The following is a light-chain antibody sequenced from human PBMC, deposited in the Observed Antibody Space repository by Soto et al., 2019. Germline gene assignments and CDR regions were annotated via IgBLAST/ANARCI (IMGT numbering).Light chain of an antibody. Sequence: DFQMTQSPSSLSASVGDRVSITCRASQSIGTSLNWYQQKPGKAPKLLIYSASTLQGGGPSRFSGSGSGTDFTLTISSLQPEDFATYYCQQCYTAPFTFGPGTKVDVK. V-gene: IGKV1-39*01. J-gene: IGKJ3*01. CDR3: QQCYTAPFT. CDR2: SAS. CDR1: QSIGTS.